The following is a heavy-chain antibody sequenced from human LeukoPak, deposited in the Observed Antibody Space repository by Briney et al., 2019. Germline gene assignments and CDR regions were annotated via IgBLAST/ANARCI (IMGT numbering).Heavy chain of an antibody. V-gene: IGHV1-2*02. CDR2: INPNSGGT. CDR3: AREINPYDFWSGYQEVDY. Sequence: ASVKVSCKASGYTFTGYYMHWVRQAPGQGLEWMGWINPNSGGTNYQGRVTMTRDTSISTAYMELSSLRSEDTAVYYCAREINPYDFWSGYQEVDYWGQGTLVTVSS. J-gene: IGHJ4*02. CDR1: GYTFTGYY. D-gene: IGHD3-3*01.